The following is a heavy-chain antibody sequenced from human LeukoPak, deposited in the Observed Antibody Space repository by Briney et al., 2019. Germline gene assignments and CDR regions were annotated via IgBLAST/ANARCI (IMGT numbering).Heavy chain of an antibody. CDR1: GGTFSSYA. CDR3: ARSPVVVVAATRDSYYYYMDV. V-gene: IGHV1-69*05. D-gene: IGHD2-15*01. CDR2: IIPIFGTA. J-gene: IGHJ6*03. Sequence: SVKVSCKASGGTFSSYAISWLRQAPEQGLEWMGGIIPIFGTANYAQKFQGRVTITTDESTSTAYMELSSLRSEDTAVYYCARSPVVVVAATRDSYYYYMDVWGKGTTVTVSS.